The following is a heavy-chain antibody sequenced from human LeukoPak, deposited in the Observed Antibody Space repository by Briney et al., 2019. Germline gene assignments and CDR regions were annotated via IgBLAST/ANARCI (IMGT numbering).Heavy chain of an antibody. CDR3: AKDRAAGPPIDY. V-gene: IGHV3-30*18. J-gene: IGHJ4*02. CDR2: ISYDGSNK. CDR1: GFTFSSYC. Sequence: PGGSLRLSCAASGFTFSSYCMHWVRQAPGKGLEWVAVISYDGSNKYYADSVKGRFTISRDNSKNTLYLQMNSLRAEDTAVYYCAKDRAAGPPIDYWGQGTLVTVSS. D-gene: IGHD6-13*01.